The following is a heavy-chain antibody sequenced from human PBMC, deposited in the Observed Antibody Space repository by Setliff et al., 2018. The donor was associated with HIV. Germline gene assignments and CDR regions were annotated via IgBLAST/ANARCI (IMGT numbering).Heavy chain of an antibody. Sequence: GGSLRLSCAASGLTLSNYEINWVRQAPGKGLEWVAYITSSGSTIYYADSVQGRFTLSRDNAKNSLYLQMNSLRAEDTAVYYCEREGGGEGYMDVWGKGTTVTVSS. CDR1: GLTLSNYE. V-gene: IGHV3-48*03. CDR3: EREGGGEGYMDV. J-gene: IGHJ6*03. CDR2: ITSSGSTI. D-gene: IGHD3-16*01.